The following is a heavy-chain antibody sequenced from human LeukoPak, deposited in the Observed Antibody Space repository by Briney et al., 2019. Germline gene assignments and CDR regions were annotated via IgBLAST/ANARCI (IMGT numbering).Heavy chain of an antibody. J-gene: IGHJ4*02. CDR1: GYTFSGHY. D-gene: IGHD5-18*01. V-gene: IGHV1-2*02. Sequence: ASVKVSCKASGYTFSGHYIHWVRQAPGQGLEWMGWINPNSGGTNYAQKFQGRVTMTRDTSISTAYMELSSLRSDDTAVYYCARVPAGYGPYYFDYWGQGTLLTVSS. CDR3: ARVPAGYGPYYFDY. CDR2: INPNSGGT.